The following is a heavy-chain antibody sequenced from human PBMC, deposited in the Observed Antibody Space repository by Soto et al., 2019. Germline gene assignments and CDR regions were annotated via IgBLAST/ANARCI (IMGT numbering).Heavy chain of an antibody. Sequence: PGGSLRLSCAASGFTFGNYWMHWVRQAPGRGLEWVSRMNSDGSTTNYADSVKGRFTVSRDNAKNTLYLQMNSLRAEDTAVYYCSTAEVDYWGPGTLVTVSS. CDR1: GFTFGNYW. J-gene: IGHJ4*02. V-gene: IGHV3-74*01. CDR3: STAEVDY. CDR2: MNSDGSTT.